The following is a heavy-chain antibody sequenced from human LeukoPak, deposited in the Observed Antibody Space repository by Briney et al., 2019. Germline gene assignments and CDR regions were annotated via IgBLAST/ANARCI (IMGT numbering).Heavy chain of an antibody. D-gene: IGHD7-27*01. J-gene: IGHJ2*01. CDR3: ARRKPTGEFTYWYFDL. CDR1: GGSISSGSYY. V-gene: IGHV4-61*02. CDR2: IYTSGST. Sequence: SETLSLTCTVSGGSISSGSYYWSWIRQPAGKGLEWIGRIYTSGSTNYNPSLKSRVTISVDTSKNQFSLKLSSVTAADTAVYYCARRKPTGEFTYWYFDLWGRGTLVTVSS.